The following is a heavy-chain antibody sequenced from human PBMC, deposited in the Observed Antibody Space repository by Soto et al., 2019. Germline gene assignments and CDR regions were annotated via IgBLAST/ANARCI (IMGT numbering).Heavy chain of an antibody. CDR1: GFTFSSYG. V-gene: IGHV3-30*18. CDR3: AKDLAPGKDYDILTGQYGMDV. Sequence: QVQLVESGGGVVQPGRSLRLSCAASGFTFSSYGMHWVRQAPGKGLEWVAVISYDGSNKYYADSVKGRFTISRDNYKNSRYLQRNSLRAEDTAVYYCAKDLAPGKDYDILTGQYGMDVWGKGTTVTVSS. CDR2: ISYDGSNK. D-gene: IGHD3-9*01. J-gene: IGHJ6*04.